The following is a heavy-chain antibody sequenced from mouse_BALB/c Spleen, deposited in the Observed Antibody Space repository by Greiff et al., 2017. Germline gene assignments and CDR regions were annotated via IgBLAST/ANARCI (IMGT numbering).Heavy chain of an antibody. CDR2: IWAGGST. CDR3: ASKPRGYAMDY. Sequence: VQLQQSGPGLVAPSQSLSITCTVSGFSLTSYGVHWVRQPPGKGLEWLGVIWAGGSTNYNSALMSRLSISKDNSKSQVFLKMNSLQTDDTAMYYCASKPRGYAMDYWGQGTSVTVSS. CDR1: GFSLTSYG. J-gene: IGHJ4*01. V-gene: IGHV2-9*02.